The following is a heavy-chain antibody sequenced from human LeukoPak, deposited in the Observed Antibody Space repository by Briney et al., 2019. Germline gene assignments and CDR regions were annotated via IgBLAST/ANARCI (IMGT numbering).Heavy chain of an antibody. Sequence: GGSLRLSCAASGFIVTSNYMSWVRQAPGKGLEWVSVIYGGDSTYYADSVKGRFTISRDNSKNTLYLQMNSLRAEDTAVYYCARAQYSYGSGSYERDYWDQGTLVTVSS. CDR3: ARAQYSYGSGSYERDY. CDR1: GFIVTSNY. V-gene: IGHV3-66*01. J-gene: IGHJ4*02. CDR2: IYGGDST. D-gene: IGHD3-10*01.